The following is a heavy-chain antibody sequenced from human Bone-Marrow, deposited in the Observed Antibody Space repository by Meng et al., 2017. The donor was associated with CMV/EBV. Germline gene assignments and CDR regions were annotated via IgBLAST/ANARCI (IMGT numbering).Heavy chain of an antibody. D-gene: IGHD6-13*01. Sequence: AVYGASFTEYYWTWIRRPPGKGLEWIGEIYPRRGSASYNPSLKSRVTISPDTSRSQFSLIPRSVTAADTAIYYCARGPTGSGWSFDLWGQGTLVTVSS. CDR2: IYPRRGSA. J-gene: IGHJ5*02. CDR1: GASFTEYY. CDR3: ARGPTGSGWSFDL. V-gene: IGHV4-34*01.